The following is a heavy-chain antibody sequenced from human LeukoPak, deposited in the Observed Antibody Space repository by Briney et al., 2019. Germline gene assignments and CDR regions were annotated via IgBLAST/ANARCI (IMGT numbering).Heavy chain of an antibody. CDR3: ARVTVAGTTPIDY. CDR1: GFTFSSYS. D-gene: IGHD6-19*01. J-gene: IGHJ4*02. Sequence: GGSLRLSCAASGFTFSSYSMNWVRQAPGKGLEWVSSISSSSSYIYYADSVKGRFTISRDNAKNPLYLQMNSLRAEDTAVYYCARVTVAGTTPIDYWGQGTLVTVSS. V-gene: IGHV3-21*01. CDR2: ISSSSSYI.